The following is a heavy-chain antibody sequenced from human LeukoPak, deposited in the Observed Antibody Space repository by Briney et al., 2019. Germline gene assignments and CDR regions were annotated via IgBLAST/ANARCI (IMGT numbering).Heavy chain of an antibody. D-gene: IGHD3-9*01. J-gene: IGHJ4*02. CDR1: GVSINSNSHH. CDR3: ARRGDILTDYAFDY. Sequence: SETLSLTCSVSGVSINSNSHHWDWIRQAPGKGLEWIGNIYYSGTTSYNPSLKSRITISVNTTKNQYALRLSSVTAADTAVYYCARRGDILTDYAFDYWGQGTLVTVSS. CDR2: IYYSGTT. V-gene: IGHV4-39*01.